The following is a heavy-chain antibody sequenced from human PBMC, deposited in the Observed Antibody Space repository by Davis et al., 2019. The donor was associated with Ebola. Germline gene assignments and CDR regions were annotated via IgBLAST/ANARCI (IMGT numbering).Heavy chain of an antibody. CDR1: GDSMSNYY. CDR2: IYTSGST. CDR3: ARGPGIGQFEY. J-gene: IGHJ4*02. Sequence: PSETLSLTCTVSGDSMSNYYWSWIRQPAGKGLEWIGRIYTSGSTNYNPSLKSRVTMSVDTSQNQISLKLSSMTAADTAVYYCARGPGIGQFEYWGQGTLVTVSS. V-gene: IGHV4-4*07.